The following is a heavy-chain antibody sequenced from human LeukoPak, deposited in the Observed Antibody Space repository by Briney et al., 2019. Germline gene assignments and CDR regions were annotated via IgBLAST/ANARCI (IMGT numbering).Heavy chain of an antibody. CDR1: GYSFTNYW. V-gene: IGHV5-51*01. D-gene: IGHD6-19*01. CDR3: ARREYSSGSNWFDP. CDR2: IYPGDSVT. J-gene: IGHJ5*02. Sequence: GESLKISCKGSGYSFTNYWIGWVRQMPGKGLEWMGIIYPGDSVTRYSPSFQGQVTISADKSISTAYLQWSSLKASDTAMYYCARREYSSGSNWFDPWGQGTLVTVSS.